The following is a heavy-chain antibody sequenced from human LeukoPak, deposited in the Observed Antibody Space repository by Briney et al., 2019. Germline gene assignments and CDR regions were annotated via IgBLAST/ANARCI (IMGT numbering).Heavy chain of an antibody. Sequence: ASVKVSCKASGYTFTSYDINWVRQATGQGLEWMGWINPNSGNTGYAQKFQGRVTMTRNTSISTAYMELSSLRSEDTAVYYCARGHRLLLIGEFLNWFDPWGQGTLVTVSS. CDR1: GYTFTSYD. CDR3: ARGHRLLLIGEFLNWFDP. V-gene: IGHV1-8*01. CDR2: INPNSGNT. D-gene: IGHD3-10*01. J-gene: IGHJ5*02.